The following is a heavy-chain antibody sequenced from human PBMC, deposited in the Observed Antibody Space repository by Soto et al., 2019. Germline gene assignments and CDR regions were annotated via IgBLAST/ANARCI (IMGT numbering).Heavy chain of an antibody. V-gene: IGHV3-30-3*01. CDR2: ISYDGSNK. J-gene: IGHJ4*02. D-gene: IGHD6-13*01. Sequence: GGSLRLSCAASGFTFSSYAMPWVRQAPGKGLEWLAVISYDGSNKYYADSVKRRFTISRDNYKNTLYLQMNSLRAEDTAVYYCARTQQPYYFDYRGQGTLVTVSS. CDR1: GFTFSSYA. CDR3: ARTQQPYYFDY.